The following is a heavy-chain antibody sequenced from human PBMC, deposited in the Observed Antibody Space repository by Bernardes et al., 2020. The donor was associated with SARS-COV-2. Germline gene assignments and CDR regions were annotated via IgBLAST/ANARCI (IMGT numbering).Heavy chain of an antibody. Sequence: GSLRLSCAASGFTFSSYAMSWVRQAPGKGLEWVSTISIGGSSTFYADSVKGRFIISRDNLKNMLYLEMTSLRAEDTAIYYCAKASGSGWSLQYFANWGQGTLVTVSS. CDR2: ISIGGSST. CDR3: AKASGSGWSLQYFAN. J-gene: IGHJ4*02. V-gene: IGHV3-23*01. CDR1: GFTFSSYA. D-gene: IGHD6-19*01.